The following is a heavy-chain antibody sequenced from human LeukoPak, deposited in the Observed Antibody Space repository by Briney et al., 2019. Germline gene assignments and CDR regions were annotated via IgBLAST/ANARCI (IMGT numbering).Heavy chain of an antibody. V-gene: IGHV3-23*01. CDR3: AKLGSKYSSSWYVY. CDR2: ISGSGDST. J-gene: IGHJ4*02. CDR1: GFTFSSHA. Sequence: GGSLRLSCAASGFTFSSHAMSWIRQAPGKGLEWVSVISGSGDSTHYADSVKGRFTISRDNSKNTLYLQMHSLRAGDTAVYYCAKLGSKYSSSWYVYWGQGTLLTVSS. D-gene: IGHD6-13*01.